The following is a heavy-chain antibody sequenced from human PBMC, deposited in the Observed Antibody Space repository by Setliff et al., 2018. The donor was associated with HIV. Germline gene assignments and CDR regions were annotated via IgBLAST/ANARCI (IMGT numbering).Heavy chain of an antibody. D-gene: IGHD4-4*01. CDR3: AGDEGMTTRRGRFDP. V-gene: IGHV1-69*13. Sequence: SVKVSCKASGGTFSTYAISWVRQAPGQGLEWMGGIIPIFGTANYDQGFQGRVTITADETTSTASMELSSLRSEDTAGYFCAGDEGMTTRRGRFDPWGQGTLVTVSS. J-gene: IGHJ5*02. CDR2: IIPIFGTA. CDR1: GGTFSTYA.